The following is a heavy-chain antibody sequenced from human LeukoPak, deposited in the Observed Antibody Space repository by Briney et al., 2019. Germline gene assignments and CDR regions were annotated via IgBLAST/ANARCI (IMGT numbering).Heavy chain of an antibody. CDR2: INPSGGST. Sequence: ASVKVSCKASGYTFTSYYMHWVRQAPGQGLEWMGIINPSGGSTSYAQKFQGRVTMTRDKSTSTVYMELSSLRSEDTAVYYCARDHCSGGSCYGYFQHWGQGTLVTVSS. V-gene: IGHV1-46*01. CDR3: ARDHCSGGSCYGYFQH. J-gene: IGHJ1*01. D-gene: IGHD2-15*01. CDR1: GYTFTSYY.